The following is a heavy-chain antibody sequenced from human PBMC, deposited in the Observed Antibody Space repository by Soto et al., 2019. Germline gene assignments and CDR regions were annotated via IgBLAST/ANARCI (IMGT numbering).Heavy chain of an antibody. V-gene: IGHV1-18*01. CDR1: GYAFSFG. J-gene: IGHJ4*02. D-gene: IGHD3-10*01. CDR2: ISASDGST. Sequence: ASVKVSCKASGYAFSFGFSWVRQAPGQGLEWMGWISASDGSTNSASKFRGRISTTTDTSTHTAYLDLLSLTSDDTAMYFCATYYFGSGSYYRFDNWGQGTRVTVSS. CDR3: ATYYFGSGSYYRFDN.